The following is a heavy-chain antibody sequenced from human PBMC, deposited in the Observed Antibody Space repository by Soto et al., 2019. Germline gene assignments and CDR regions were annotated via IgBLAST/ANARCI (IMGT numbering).Heavy chain of an antibody. CDR3: AKESSYSYGYYYYYGMDV. J-gene: IGHJ6*02. Sequence: ESGGGVVQPGRSLRLSCAASGFTFSSYGMHWVRQAPGKGLEWVAVISYDGSNKYYADSVKGRFTISRDNSKNTLYLQMNSLRAEDTAVYYCAKESSYSYGYYYYYGMDVWGQGTTVTVSS. CDR2: ISYDGSNK. D-gene: IGHD5-18*01. CDR1: GFTFSSYG. V-gene: IGHV3-30*18.